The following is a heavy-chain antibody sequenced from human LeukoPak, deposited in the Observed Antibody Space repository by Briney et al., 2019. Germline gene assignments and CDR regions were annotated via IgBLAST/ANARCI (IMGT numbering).Heavy chain of an antibody. CDR3: ARLRTVLDSSGYPSSDY. V-gene: IGHV4-39*01. Sequence: SEILSLTCTVSGGSISSSSYYWGWIRQPPGKGLEWIGSIYYSGSTYYNPSLKSRVTISVDTSKNQFSLKLSSVTAADTAVYYCARLRTVLDSSGYPSSDYWGQGTLVTVSS. CDR1: GGSISSSSYY. CDR2: IYYSGST. J-gene: IGHJ4*02. D-gene: IGHD3-22*01.